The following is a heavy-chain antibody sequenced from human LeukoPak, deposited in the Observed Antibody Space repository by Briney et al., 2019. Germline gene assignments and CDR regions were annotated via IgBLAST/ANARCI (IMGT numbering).Heavy chain of an antibody. Sequence: ASVKVSCKASGYTFPAYYMHWVRQAPGQGLEWMGWINPNSGGTKTAQTFQGRVTMTRDTSISTAYMELSRLRSDDTAVYFCARSVVAGSGNFDYWGQGTLVTVSS. CDR1: GYTFPAYY. D-gene: IGHD6-19*01. V-gene: IGHV1-2*02. J-gene: IGHJ4*02. CDR3: ARSVVAGSGNFDY. CDR2: INPNSGGT.